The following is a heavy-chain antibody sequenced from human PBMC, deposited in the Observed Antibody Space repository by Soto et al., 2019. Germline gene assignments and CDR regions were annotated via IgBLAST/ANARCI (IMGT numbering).Heavy chain of an antibody. CDR1: GGTFSSYA. CDR3: ASDPPGYCSSTSCSRDAFDI. D-gene: IGHD2-2*01. J-gene: IGHJ3*02. Sequence: SVKVSCKASGGTFSSYAISWVRQAPGRGLEWMGGIIPIFGTANYAQKFQGRVTITADESTSTAYMELSSLRSEDTAVYYCASDPPGYCSSTSCSRDAFDIWGQGTMVTVSS. CDR2: IIPIFGTA. V-gene: IGHV1-69*13.